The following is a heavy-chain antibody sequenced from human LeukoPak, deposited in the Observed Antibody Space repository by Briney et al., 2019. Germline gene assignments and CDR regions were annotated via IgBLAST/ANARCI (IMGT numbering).Heavy chain of an antibody. CDR1: GESFSDYY. D-gene: IGHD3-10*01. V-gene: IGHV4-34*01. J-gene: IGHJ4*02. Sequence: SETLSLTCGVYGESFSDYYWNWIRQLPGKGLEWIGEISHIGRTTYNPSLNSRVTISVDTSKNHFSLSLQSVTAADTAVYYCAGVGSMVLDCWGRGTLVTVSS. CDR3: AGVGSMVLDC. CDR2: ISHIGRT.